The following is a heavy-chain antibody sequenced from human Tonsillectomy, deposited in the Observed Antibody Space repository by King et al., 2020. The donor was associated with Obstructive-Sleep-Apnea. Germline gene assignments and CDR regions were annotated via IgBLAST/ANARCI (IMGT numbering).Heavy chain of an antibody. CDR3: AKGGSNDGYFDY. CDR2: ISWNSGSI. J-gene: IGHJ4*02. V-gene: IGHV3-9*01. CDR1: GFTFDDYA. D-gene: IGHD1-26*01. Sequence: VQLVESGGGLVQPGRSLRLSCAASGFTFDDYAMHWVRQAPGKGLEWVPGISWNSGSIGYADSVKGRFTISRDNAKNSLYLQMNSLRAEDTALYYCAKGGSNDGYFDYWGQGTLVTVSS.